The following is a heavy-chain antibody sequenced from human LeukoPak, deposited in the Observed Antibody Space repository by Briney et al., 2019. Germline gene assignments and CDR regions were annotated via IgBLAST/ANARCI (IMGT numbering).Heavy chain of an antibody. CDR2: ISVSGENT. Sequence: PGGSLRLSCAASGFTFSSYAMTWVREAPGGGLQWVSTISVSGENTYYADSVKGRFTISRDISKSTLYLQMNSVRDEDTAVYYCAKYGSGSYYNGLYWGQGTLVTVSS. V-gene: IGHV3-23*01. J-gene: IGHJ4*02. CDR3: AKYGSGSYYNGLY. CDR1: GFTFSSYA. D-gene: IGHD3-10*01.